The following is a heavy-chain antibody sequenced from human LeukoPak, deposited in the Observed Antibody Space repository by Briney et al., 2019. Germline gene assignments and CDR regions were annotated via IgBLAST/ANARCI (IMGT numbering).Heavy chain of an antibody. V-gene: IGHV1-18*01. CDR3: ARDSGELLLPPESFDY. Sequence: GASVKVSCKASGYTFTSYGISWVRQAPGQGLEWMGWISAYNGNTNYAQKLQGRVTMTTDTSTSTAYMELRSLRSDDTAVYYCARDSGELLLPPESFDYWGQGTLVTVSS. CDR1: GYTFTSYG. J-gene: IGHJ4*02. D-gene: IGHD1-26*01. CDR2: ISAYNGNT.